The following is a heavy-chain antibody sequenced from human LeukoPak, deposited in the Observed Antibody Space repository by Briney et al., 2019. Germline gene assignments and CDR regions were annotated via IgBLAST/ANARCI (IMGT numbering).Heavy chain of an antibody. CDR2: ISRSSSYI. V-gene: IGHV3-21*01. CDR3: ASRLYNTSRYDSN. Sequence: GGSLRLFCAASGFTFSRDAMSSVRHAPGKGREWVSAISRSSSYIFYADSVKARFTISRDNAKNSLYLQMHSLRPGDTAAYYCASRLYNTSRYDSNWAQGTLVTAPS. CDR1: GFTFSRDA. J-gene: IGHJ4*02. D-gene: IGHD3-22*01.